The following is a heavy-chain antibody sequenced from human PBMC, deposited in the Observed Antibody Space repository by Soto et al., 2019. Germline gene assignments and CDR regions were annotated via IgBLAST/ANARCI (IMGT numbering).Heavy chain of an antibody. Sequence: QVQLVESGGGVVQRGRSLRLSCSASGLTFTSHGFHWVRHAPGKGLDWVAMVWFDGTKTYYADSVKGRFTISRDDSKNTLYLQMNSLRTDDTAVYYCARERDASGSHAGWFDPWGQGTLVTVSS. CDR2: VWFDGTKT. CDR1: GLTFTSHG. CDR3: ARERDASGSHAGWFDP. D-gene: IGHD3-10*01. J-gene: IGHJ5*02. V-gene: IGHV3-33*01.